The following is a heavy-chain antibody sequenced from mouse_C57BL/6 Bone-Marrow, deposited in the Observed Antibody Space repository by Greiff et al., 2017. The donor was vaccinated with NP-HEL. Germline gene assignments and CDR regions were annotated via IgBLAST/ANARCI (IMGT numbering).Heavy chain of an antibody. V-gene: IGHV1-15*01. CDR3: TRSDPYYFDY. J-gene: IGHJ2*01. Sequence: VQLLQSGAELVRPGASVTLSCKASGYTFSDSEMSWVKQTPVHGLEWIGAIDPETGGPAYTQKFKGRAILTADKSYSTAYLELRSLTSEDSAVYYRTRSDPYYFDYWGQGTTLTVSS. CDR2: IDPETGGP. CDR1: GYTFSDSE.